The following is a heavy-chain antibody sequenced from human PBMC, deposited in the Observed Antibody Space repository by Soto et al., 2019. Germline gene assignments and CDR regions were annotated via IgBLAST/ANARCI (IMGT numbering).Heavy chain of an antibody. V-gene: IGHV1-69*04. CDR2: IIPILGIA. Sequence: SVKVSCKASGGTFSSYTISWVRQAPGQGLEWMGRIIPILGIANYAQKFQGRVTITADKSTSTAYMELSSLRSEDTAVYYCARDGRGERAFDIWGQGTMVTVSS. D-gene: IGHD3-16*01. CDR3: ARDGRGERAFDI. CDR1: GGTFSSYT. J-gene: IGHJ3*02.